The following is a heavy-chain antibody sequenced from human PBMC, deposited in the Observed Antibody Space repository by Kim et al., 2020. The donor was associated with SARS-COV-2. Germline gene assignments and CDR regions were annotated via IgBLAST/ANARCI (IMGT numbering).Heavy chain of an antibody. V-gene: IGHV4-59*08. CDR1: GDSISGYY. CDR2: IYYSGST. J-gene: IGHJ4*02. CDR3: ARQTCFSGSCYELV. D-gene: IGHD2-15*01. Sequence: SETLSLTCTVSGDSISGYYWSWIRQPPGKGLEWIGYIYYSGSTNYNPSLKSRVTISVDTSKNQFSLTLSSVTSADTAVYYCARQTCFSGSCYELVWGQGT.